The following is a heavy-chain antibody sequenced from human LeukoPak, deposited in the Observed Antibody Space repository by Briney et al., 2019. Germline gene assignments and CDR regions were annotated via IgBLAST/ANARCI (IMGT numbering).Heavy chain of an antibody. V-gene: IGHV3-7*01. D-gene: IGHD3-22*01. CDR3: ARNPQNYYDSADAFDI. J-gene: IGHJ3*02. Sequence: GGSLRLSCAASGLTFSSYWMSWVRQAPGKGLEWVANIKQDGSEKYYVDSVKGRFTISRDNAKNSLYLQMNSLRAEDTAVYYCARNPQNYYDSADAFDIWGQGTMVTVSS. CDR2: IKQDGSEK. CDR1: GLTFSSYW.